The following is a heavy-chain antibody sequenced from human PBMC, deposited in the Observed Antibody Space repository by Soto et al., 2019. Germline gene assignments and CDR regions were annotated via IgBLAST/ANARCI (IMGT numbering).Heavy chain of an antibody. J-gene: IGHJ4*02. CDR2: IKEDGSEK. Sequence: VQLVESGGGLVQPGGSLRLSCVVSGFTFRNYWMSWLRQAPGRGLEWVANIKEDGSEKSYMDSMKGRCTISRDNAKNSVYLQMNSLRVEDTALYYCARDVNHGVFDYWGQGSLVTVSS. CDR1: GFTFRNYW. V-gene: IGHV3-7*03. CDR3: ARDVNHGVFDY.